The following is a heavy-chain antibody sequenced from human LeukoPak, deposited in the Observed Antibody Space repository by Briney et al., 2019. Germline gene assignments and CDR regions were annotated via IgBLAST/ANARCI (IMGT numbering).Heavy chain of an antibody. D-gene: IGHD4-17*01. CDR3: AREDGDYTFSFDY. CDR2: ISAYNGNT. V-gene: IGHV1-18*01. J-gene: IGHJ4*02. Sequence: ASVKVSCKASGYTFTSYGISWVRQAPGQGLEWMGWISAYNGNTNYAQKFQGRVTVTRDTSTSTVYMELSSLRSEDTAVYYCAREDGDYTFSFDYWGQGTLVTVSS. CDR1: GYTFTSYG.